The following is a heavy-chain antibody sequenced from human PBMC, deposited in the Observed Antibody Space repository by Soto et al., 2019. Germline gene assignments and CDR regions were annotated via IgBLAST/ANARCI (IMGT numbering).Heavy chain of an antibody. D-gene: IGHD2-15*01. V-gene: IGHV3-33*01. Sequence: QVQLVESGGGVAQPETSLRLSCTASGFTFSSYGMHWVRQVPGKGLEWVALIWYDGSKKYYADSVKGRFTISRDNSKNTLLRQMESLRAEDTAVYHCARDGYCSGGSCFRLLSWDYWGQGTLVIVS. CDR3: ARDGYCSGGSCFRLLSWDY. CDR2: IWYDGSKK. CDR1: GFTFSSYG. J-gene: IGHJ4*02.